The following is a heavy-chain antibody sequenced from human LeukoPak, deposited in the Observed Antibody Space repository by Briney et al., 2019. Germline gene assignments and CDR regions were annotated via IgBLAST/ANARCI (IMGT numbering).Heavy chain of an antibody. V-gene: IGHV4-39*01. CDR1: GFTFSSYE. D-gene: IGHD3/OR15-3a*01. CDR3: ERQTGSGLFILP. Sequence: GSLRLSCAASGFTFSSYEMNWVRQPPGKGLEWIGSIYYSGNTYYNASLKSQVSISIDTSKNQFSLRLTSVTAADTAVYYCERQTGSGLFILPGGQGTLVTVSS. J-gene: IGHJ4*02. CDR2: IYYSGNT.